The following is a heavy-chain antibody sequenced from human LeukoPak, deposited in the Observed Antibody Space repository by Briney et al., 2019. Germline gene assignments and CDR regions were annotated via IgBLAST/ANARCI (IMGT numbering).Heavy chain of an antibody. CDR3: AREVAGRVILYYFDY. CDR2: IYYSGST. V-gene: IGHV4-39*07. CDR1: GGSISSSSYY. D-gene: IGHD6-19*01. J-gene: IGHJ4*02. Sequence: PSETLSLTCTVSGGSISSSSYYWGWLRQPPGKGLEWVGSIYYSGSTNYNPSLKSRLTISVDTSKNQFSLKLSSVTAADTSVYYCAREVAGRVILYYFDYWGQGTLVTVSS.